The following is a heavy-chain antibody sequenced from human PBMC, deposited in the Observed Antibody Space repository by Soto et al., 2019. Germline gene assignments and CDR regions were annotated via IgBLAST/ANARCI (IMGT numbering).Heavy chain of an antibody. J-gene: IGHJ4*02. Sequence: PGESLKISCKGSGYSFTSYWIGWVRQMPGKGLEWMGIIYPGDSDTRYSPSFQGQVTISADKSISTAYLQWSSLKASDTAMYYCARRYYDILTGYSYFDYWGQGTLVTVSS. D-gene: IGHD3-9*01. CDR3: ARRYYDILTGYSYFDY. V-gene: IGHV5-51*01. CDR1: GYSFTSYW. CDR2: IYPGDSDT.